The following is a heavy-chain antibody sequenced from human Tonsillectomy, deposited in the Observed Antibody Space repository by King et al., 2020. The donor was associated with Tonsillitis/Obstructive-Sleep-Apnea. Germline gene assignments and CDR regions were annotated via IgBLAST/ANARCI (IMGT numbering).Heavy chain of an antibody. J-gene: IGHJ5*02. Sequence: VQLQQWGAGLLKPSETLSLTCAVYGGSFSGYYWSWIRQPPGKGLEWIGEINHSGSTNYNPSLKSRVTISVDTSKNQFSLKPSSVTAADTAVYYCARGGGTVPAAIIARWFDPWGQGTLVTVSS. CDR2: INHSGST. D-gene: IGHD2-2*01. CDR3: ARGGGTVPAAIIARWFDP. CDR1: GGSFSGYY. V-gene: IGHV4-34*01.